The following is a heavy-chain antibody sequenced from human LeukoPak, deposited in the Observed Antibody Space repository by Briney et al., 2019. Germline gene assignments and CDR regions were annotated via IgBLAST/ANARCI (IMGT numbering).Heavy chain of an antibody. CDR2: ISSSGGRT. D-gene: IGHD5-18*01. CDR1: GFTFSSYA. J-gene: IGHJ4*02. CDR3: ASEANSYGSL. Sequence: PGGSLRLSCAASGFTFSSYAMTWVRQAPGKGLEWVSTISSSGGRTYYADAVKGRITISRDNSKNTLYLQMNSLRAEDTAVYYCASEANSYGSLWGQGTLVTVSS. V-gene: IGHV3-23*01.